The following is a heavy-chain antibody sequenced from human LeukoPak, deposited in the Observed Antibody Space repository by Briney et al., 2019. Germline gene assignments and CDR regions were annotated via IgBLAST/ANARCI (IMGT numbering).Heavy chain of an antibody. CDR1: GGTFSSYA. V-gene: IGHV1-69*06. Sequence: SVKVSCKASGGTFSSYAISWVRQAPGQGLEWMGGIIPIFGTANYAQKFQDRVTITADKSTTTTFMELSSLSSGDTAVYYCARPAGTEDYYSMDVWGQGTMVTVSS. CDR3: ARPAGTEDYYSMDV. J-gene: IGHJ6*02. CDR2: IIPIFGTA. D-gene: IGHD3-10*01.